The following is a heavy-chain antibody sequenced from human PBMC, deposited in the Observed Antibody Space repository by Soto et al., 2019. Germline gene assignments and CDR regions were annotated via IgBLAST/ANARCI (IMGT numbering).Heavy chain of an antibody. J-gene: IGHJ6*02. CDR1: GFSLSTSGMC. CDR2: IDWDDDK. D-gene: IGHD1-26*01. CDR3: ARIVHIRDSGSRPPYYYYGMDV. V-gene: IGHV2-70*01. Sequence: SGPRLVNPTQTLTMTCTFSGFSLSTSGMCVSWIRQPPGKALEWLALIDWDDDKYYSTSLKTRLTISKDTSRNQVVLTMTNMDPVDTATSYSARIVHIRDSGSRPPYYYYGMDVWRQGPTLTVCS.